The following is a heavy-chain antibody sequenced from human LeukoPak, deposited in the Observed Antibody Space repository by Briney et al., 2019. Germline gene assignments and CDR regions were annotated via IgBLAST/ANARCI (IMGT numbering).Heavy chain of an antibody. D-gene: IGHD2-2*01. V-gene: IGHV3-23*01. CDR1: GFTFSSYA. CDR2: ISPSAGST. J-gene: IGHJ4*02. Sequence: GGSLGLSCAPSGFTFSSYAMSWARQAPGKGLEWVSTISPSAGSTNYAAPVKGRFAVSRDNSKNTLYLQMNSLRAEDTAVYYCARKFGGYCSGTSCQINFDYWGQGTPVTVSS. CDR3: ARKFGGYCSGTSCQINFDY.